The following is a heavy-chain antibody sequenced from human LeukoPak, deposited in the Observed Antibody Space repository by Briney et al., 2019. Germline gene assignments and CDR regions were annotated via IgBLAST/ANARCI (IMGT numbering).Heavy chain of an antibody. CDR2: ISYDGSNE. J-gene: IGHJ4*02. V-gene: IGHV3-30*04. D-gene: IGHD5-24*01. CDR1: GFTFSSYV. CDR3: AKDDAWLQYND. Sequence: GGSLRLSCAASGFTFSSYVMHWVRQAPGKGLEWVAIISYDGSNEYYADSVKGRFTISRDNSKNMLYLQMNSLRAEDTAVYYCAKDDAWLQYNDWGQGTLVTVSS.